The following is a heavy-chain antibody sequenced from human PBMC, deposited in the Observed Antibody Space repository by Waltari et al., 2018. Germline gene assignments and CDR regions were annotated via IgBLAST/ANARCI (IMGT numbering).Heavy chain of an antibody. J-gene: IGHJ4*02. D-gene: IGHD6-6*01. CDR1: GFTFSSYW. V-gene: IGHV3-74*01. CDR2: INSDGSST. CDR3: AKHGSSDY. Sequence: VQLVESGGGLVQPGGSLRLSCAASGFTFSSYWMHWVRQVPGKGRVWVSRINSDGSSTSYADSVKGRFTSSSDNAKNTLYLQMNSLRAEDTAVYYCAKHGSSDYWGQGTLVTVSS.